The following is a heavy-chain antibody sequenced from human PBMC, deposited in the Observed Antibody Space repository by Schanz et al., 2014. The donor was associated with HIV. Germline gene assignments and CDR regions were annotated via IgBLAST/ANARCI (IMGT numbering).Heavy chain of an antibody. CDR3: AKDNGWPLASYYGMDV. D-gene: IGHD6-19*01. Sequence: EVQVVESGGGLVKPGGSLRLSCAASGFTFSSYSMNWVRQAPGKGLQWVSSISSGSSYIYYADSVKGRFTISRDNAKNSLYLQMNSLRAEDTALYYCAKDNGWPLASYYGMDVWGQGTTVTVSS. J-gene: IGHJ6*02. CDR1: GFTFSSYS. V-gene: IGHV3-21*02. CDR2: ISSGSSYI.